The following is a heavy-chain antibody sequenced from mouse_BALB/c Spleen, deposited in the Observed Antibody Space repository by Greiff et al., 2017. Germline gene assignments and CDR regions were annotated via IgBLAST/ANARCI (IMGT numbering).Heavy chain of an antibody. V-gene: IGHV2-2*02. CDR1: GFSLTSYG. CDR3: SSPIHYYGVYAMDY. D-gene: IGHD1-2*01. J-gene: IGHJ4*01. Sequence: QVQLKQSGPGLVQPSQSLSITCTVSGFSLTSYGVHWVRQSPGKGLEWLGVIWSGGSTDYNAAFISRLSISKDNSKSQVFFKMNSLQANDTAIYYCSSPIHYYGVYAMDYWGQGTSVTVSS. CDR2: IWSGGST.